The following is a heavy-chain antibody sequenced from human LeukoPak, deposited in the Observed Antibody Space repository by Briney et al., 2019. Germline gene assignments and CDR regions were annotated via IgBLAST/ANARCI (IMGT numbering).Heavy chain of an antibody. CDR3: ARYCSSTSCLPGLDY. CDR2: IIPIFGTA. J-gene: IGHJ4*02. Sequence: SVKVSCKASGGTFSSYAISWVRQAPGQGLEWMGRIIPIFGTANYAQKFQGRVTITADKSTSTAYMELSSLRSEDTAVYYCARYCSSTSCLPGLDYWGQGTLVTVSS. D-gene: IGHD2-2*01. V-gene: IGHV1-69*06. CDR1: GGTFSSYA.